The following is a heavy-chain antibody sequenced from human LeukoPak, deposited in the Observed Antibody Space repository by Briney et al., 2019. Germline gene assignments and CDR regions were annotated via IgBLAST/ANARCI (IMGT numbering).Heavy chain of an antibody. D-gene: IGHD4-17*01. J-gene: IGHJ6*02. CDR3: ARGKKTVTTDYGMDV. Sequence: GGSLRLSCAASGFTFSSYDMHWVRQVTGRGLEWVSAIGTAGDTYYPGSVKGRFTISRENAKNSLYLQMNSLRAEDTAVYYCARGKKTVTTDYGMDVWGQGTTVTVSS. CDR1: GFTFSSYD. CDR2: IGTAGDT. V-gene: IGHV3-13*01.